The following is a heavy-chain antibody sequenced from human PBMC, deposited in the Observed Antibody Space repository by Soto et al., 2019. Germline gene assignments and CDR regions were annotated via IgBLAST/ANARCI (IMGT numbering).Heavy chain of an antibody. Sequence: GGSLRLSCAASGFTFDDYAMHWVRQAPGKGLEWVSGISWNSGSIGYADSVKGRFTISRDNAKNSLYLQMNSLRAEDTAVYYCARLPYCSGGSCYFDYWGQGTLVTVSS. CDR3: ARLPYCSGGSCYFDY. J-gene: IGHJ4*02. V-gene: IGHV3-9*01. CDR2: ISWNSGSI. D-gene: IGHD2-15*01. CDR1: GFTFDDYA.